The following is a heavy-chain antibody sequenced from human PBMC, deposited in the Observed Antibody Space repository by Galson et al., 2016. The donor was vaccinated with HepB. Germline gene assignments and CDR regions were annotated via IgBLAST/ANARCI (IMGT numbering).Heavy chain of an antibody. CDR3: ARSGYCSGGGCYSEGLDY. J-gene: IGHJ4*02. D-gene: IGHD2-15*01. CDR2: IRGDNGDA. Sequence: SVKVSCKASGYSFTNHGISWVRQAPGQGLERMGWIRGDNGDAVYAQKFLGRVTVTTDTSTNTAHMELRSLRLDDTALYYCARSGYCSGGGCYSEGLDYWGQGTLVTASS. V-gene: IGHV1-18*01. CDR1: GYSFTNHG.